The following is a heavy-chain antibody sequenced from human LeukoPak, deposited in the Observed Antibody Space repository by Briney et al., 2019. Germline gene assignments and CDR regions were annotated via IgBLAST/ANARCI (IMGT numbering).Heavy chain of an antibody. J-gene: IGHJ3*02. CDR2: IKQDGSEK. D-gene: IGHD6-19*01. Sequence: GGSLRLSCAASGFTFSSYWMSWVRQAPGKGLEWVANIKQDGSEKYYVDSVKGRFTISRDNAKNSLYLQMNSLRAEDTAVYYCARAVAGREYDAFDIWGQGTMVTVSS. V-gene: IGHV3-7*01. CDR1: GFTFSSYW. CDR3: ARAVAGREYDAFDI.